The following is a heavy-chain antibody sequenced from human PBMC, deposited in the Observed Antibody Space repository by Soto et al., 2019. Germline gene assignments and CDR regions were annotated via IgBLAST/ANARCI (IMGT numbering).Heavy chain of an antibody. CDR3: ARKGITTVVEDYGMDV. CDR1: GYSLSTRFY. J-gene: IGHJ6*02. Sequence: SETLSVICDVAGYSLSTRFYWGWIWQPPGKGLAGTGRTYHSGTTDYNPSLKSRVTISVDTSKNQFSLKLSSVTAADTAVYYCARKGITTVVEDYGMDVWGQGTTVT. D-gene: IGHD3-22*01. CDR2: TYHSGTT. V-gene: IGHV4-38-2*01.